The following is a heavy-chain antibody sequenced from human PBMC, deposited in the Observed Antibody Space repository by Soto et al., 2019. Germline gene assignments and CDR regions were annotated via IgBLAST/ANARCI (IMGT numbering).Heavy chain of an antibody. D-gene: IGHD3-22*01. Sequence: QVHLQESGPGLVKPSGTLSLTCTVSGASITGSDWWSWVRQTPEKGLEWIGEIYHSGTTNYHPSLKSRVTISQDKSKNQCSRNLTSVTAADTAVYSCVRMSVVGYFDYWGRGSLVTVSS. CDR1: GASITGSDW. CDR2: IYHSGTT. J-gene: IGHJ4*02. V-gene: IGHV4-4*02. CDR3: VRMSVVGYFDY.